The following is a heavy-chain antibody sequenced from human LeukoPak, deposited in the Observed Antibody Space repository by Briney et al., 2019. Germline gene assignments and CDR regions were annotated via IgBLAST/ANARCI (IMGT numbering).Heavy chain of an antibody. CDR1: GFTFSSYA. J-gene: IGHJ4*02. D-gene: IGHD5-12*01. Sequence: TGGPLSLSCAASGFTFSSYAMHGFRQAPGKGLEWVEVILYDGSNKYYADSVKGRFTISRDNSKNTLYLQMNSLRAEDTAVYYCAKLYWSGYDVAYADYWGQGTLVTVSS. CDR3: AKLYWSGYDVAYADY. CDR2: ILYDGSNK. V-gene: IGHV3-30*18.